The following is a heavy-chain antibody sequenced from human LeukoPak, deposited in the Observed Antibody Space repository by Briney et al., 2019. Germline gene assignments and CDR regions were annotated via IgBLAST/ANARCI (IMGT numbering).Heavy chain of an antibody. J-gene: IGHJ3*02. D-gene: IGHD3-3*01. CDR2: SIPIFGTA. CDR3: ARDRVTIFGVVRDFAFDI. V-gene: IGHV1-69*13. Sequence: SVKVSCKXSGGTFIRYAISWVRQAPGQGREWMGGSIPIFGTANYAQKFQGRVTITADESTSTAYMELSSLRSEDTAVYYCARDRVTIFGVVRDFAFDIWGQGTMVTVSS. CDR1: GGTFIRYA.